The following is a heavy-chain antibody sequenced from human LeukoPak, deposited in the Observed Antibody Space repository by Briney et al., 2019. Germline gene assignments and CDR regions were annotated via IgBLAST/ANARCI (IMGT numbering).Heavy chain of an antibody. CDR2: INPNSGGT. J-gene: IGHJ6*02. V-gene: IGHV1-2*02. CDR1: GYTFTGYY. Sequence: ASVKVSCKASGYTFTGYYMHWVRQAPGQGLEWMGWINPNSGGTNYAQKFQGRVTTTRDTSISTAYMELSRLRSDDTAVYYCAREDIVVVPGDYYGMDVWGQGTTVTVSS. D-gene: IGHD2-2*01. CDR3: AREDIVVVPGDYYGMDV.